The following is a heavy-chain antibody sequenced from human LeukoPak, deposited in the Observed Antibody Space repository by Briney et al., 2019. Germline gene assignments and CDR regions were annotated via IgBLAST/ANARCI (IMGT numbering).Heavy chain of an antibody. CDR1: GFTFSSYA. CDR2: ISGSGGST. J-gene: IGHJ4*02. CDR3: ANLRLAAAGYYFDY. Sequence: GGSLRLSCAASGFTFSSYAMSWVRQAPGKGLEWVSAISGSGGSTYYANSVKGRFTISRDNSKNTLYLQMNSLRAEDTAVYYCANLRLAAAGYYFDYWGQGTLVTVSS. D-gene: IGHD6-13*01. V-gene: IGHV3-23*01.